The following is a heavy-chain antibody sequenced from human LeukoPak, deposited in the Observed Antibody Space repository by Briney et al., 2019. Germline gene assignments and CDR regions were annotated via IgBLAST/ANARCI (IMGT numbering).Heavy chain of an antibody. D-gene: IGHD6-13*01. J-gene: IGHJ4*02. CDR2: ISYDGSNK. CDR3: ARDWYRFDY. CDR1: GFTFSSYA. V-gene: IGHV3-30-3*01. Sequence: GGSLRLSCAASGFTFSSYAMHWVRQAPGKGLEWVAVISYDGSNKYYADSVKGRFTISRDNSKNTLYLQMNSLRAEDTAVYYCARDWYRFDYWGRGTLVTVSS.